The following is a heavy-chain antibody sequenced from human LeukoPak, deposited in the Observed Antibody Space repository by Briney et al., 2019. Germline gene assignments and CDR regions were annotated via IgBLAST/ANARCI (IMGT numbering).Heavy chain of an antibody. CDR3: AKDPYRASSGLVDY. Sequence: GGSLRLSCAASGFTFSSYTMNWVRQAPGKGLEWVSSISRRSGYIYYADSVKGRFTISRDNSKNTLYLQMNSLRAEDTAVYYCAKDPYRASSGLVDYWGQGTLVTVSS. D-gene: IGHD5-12*01. J-gene: IGHJ4*02. CDR2: ISRRSGYI. CDR1: GFTFSSYT. V-gene: IGHV3-21*04.